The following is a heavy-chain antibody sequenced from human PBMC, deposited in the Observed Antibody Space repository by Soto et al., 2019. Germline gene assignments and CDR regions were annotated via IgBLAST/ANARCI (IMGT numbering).Heavy chain of an antibody. CDR3: ARDRDYAFDY. CDR2: IKQDGSEK. D-gene: IGHD4-17*01. J-gene: IGHJ4*02. V-gene: IGHV3-7*01. CDR1: GFTFSSYW. Sequence: EVQLVESGGGLVQPGGSLRISCAVSGFTFSSYWMSWVRQAPGKGLEWVATIKQDGSEKYYVDSVKGRFTISRDNAKNSVYLQMNSLRDEDTAVYYCARDRDYAFDYWGQGTLVTVSA.